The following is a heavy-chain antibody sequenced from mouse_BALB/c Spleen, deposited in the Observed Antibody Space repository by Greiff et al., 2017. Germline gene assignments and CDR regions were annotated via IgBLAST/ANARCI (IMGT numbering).Heavy chain of an antibody. CDR2: IWRGGST. J-gene: IGHJ4*01. CDR3: AKRSGYYYGSSYAMDY. Sequence: QVQPQQSGPSLVQPSQSLSITCTVSGFSLTSYGVHWVRQSPGKGLEWLGVIWRGGSTDYNAAFMSRLSITKDNSKSQVFFKMNSLQADDTAIYYCAKRSGYYYGSSYAMDYWGQGTSVTVSS. V-gene: IGHV2-5-1*01. CDR1: GFSLTSYG. D-gene: IGHD1-1*01.